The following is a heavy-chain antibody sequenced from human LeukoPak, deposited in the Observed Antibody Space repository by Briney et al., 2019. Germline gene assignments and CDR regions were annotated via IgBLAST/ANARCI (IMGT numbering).Heavy chain of an antibody. J-gene: IGHJ4*02. CDR2: ISYDGSNK. D-gene: IGHD3-22*01. CDR1: GFTFSSFA. V-gene: IGHV3-30-3*01. CDR3: AESNHYYDSSALDY. Sequence: TGGSLRLSCAASGFTFSSFAMHWVRQAPGKGLEWVAVISYDGSNKYYADSVKGRFTISRDNSKNTLYLQMNSLRAEDTAVYYCAESNHYYDSSALDYWGQGTLVTVSS.